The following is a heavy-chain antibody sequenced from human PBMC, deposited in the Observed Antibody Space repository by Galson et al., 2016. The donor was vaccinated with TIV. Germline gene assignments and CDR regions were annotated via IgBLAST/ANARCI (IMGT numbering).Heavy chain of an antibody. V-gene: IGHV3-74*01. J-gene: IGHJ4*02. D-gene: IGHD7-27*01. CDR1: GFPFTSYW. Sequence: SLRLSCAASGFPFTSYWMHWFRQDPRKGLLWVSRMSGDGSDIGYADSVRGRFTISRDNAKNTLYLQMNSLQVDDTAIYYCARDIHWGSGGHWGQGTLVTVSS. CDR2: MSGDGSDI. CDR3: ARDIHWGSGGH.